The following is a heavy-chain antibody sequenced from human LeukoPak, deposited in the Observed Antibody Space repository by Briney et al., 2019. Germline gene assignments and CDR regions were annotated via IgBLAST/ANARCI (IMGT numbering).Heavy chain of an antibody. CDR1: GFTFSGSA. CDR2: IRSKVNSYAT. J-gene: IGHJ4*02. V-gene: IGHV3-73*01. CDR3: AMIVVALDY. D-gene: IGHD3-22*01. Sequence: GGSLRLSCAASGFTFSGSAMHWVRQASGKGPEWVGRIRSKVNSYATAYAASVKGRFTISRDDSKNTAYLQMNSLKTEDTAVYYCAMIVVALDYWGQGTLVTVSS.